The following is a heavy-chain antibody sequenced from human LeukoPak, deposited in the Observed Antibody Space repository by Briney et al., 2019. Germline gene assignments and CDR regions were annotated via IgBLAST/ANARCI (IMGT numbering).Heavy chain of an antibody. V-gene: IGHV6-1*01. J-gene: IGHJ4*02. Sequence: SQTLSLTCAMPGNSVSSNTAALHWIRQSPSRGLEWLGKTFYRSKWYSDYAVSVKSRITINPDTSKNQVSLQLSSVTPEDTAVYFCASTHGQQIDYWGQGTLVTVSS. CDR2: TFYRSKWYS. D-gene: IGHD4-17*01. CDR3: ASTHGQQIDY. CDR1: GNSVSSNTAA.